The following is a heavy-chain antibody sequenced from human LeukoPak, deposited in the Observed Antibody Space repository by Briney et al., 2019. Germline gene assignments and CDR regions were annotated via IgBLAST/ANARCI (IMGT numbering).Heavy chain of an antibody. CDR3: ARALAGTFWADWSEYDY. CDR1: GYTFTGYY. CDR2: ISVYNGNT. Sequence: GASVKVSCKASGYTFTGYYMHWVRQAPGQGLEWMGWISVYNGNTNYAQKFQGRVTMTTDTSTSTAYMELRSLRSDDTAVYYCARALAGTFWADWSEYDYWGQGTLVTVSS. D-gene: IGHD6-19*01. J-gene: IGHJ4*02. V-gene: IGHV1-18*04.